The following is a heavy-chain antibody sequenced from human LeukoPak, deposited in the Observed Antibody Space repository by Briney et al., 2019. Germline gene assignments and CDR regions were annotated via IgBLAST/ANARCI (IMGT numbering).Heavy chain of an antibody. J-gene: IGHJ4*02. CDR2: IKQDGSKK. D-gene: IGHD5-24*01. CDR1: GFPFSSYG. V-gene: IGHV3-7*04. CDR3: TRVGYIDEGIDY. Sequence: GGSLRLSCAASGFPFSSYGMHWVRQAPGKGLEWVANIKQDGSKKSCVDSVKGRFTISRDNAKNSLYLQMNSLRAEDTAIYYCTRVGYIDEGIDYWGQGTLVTVSS.